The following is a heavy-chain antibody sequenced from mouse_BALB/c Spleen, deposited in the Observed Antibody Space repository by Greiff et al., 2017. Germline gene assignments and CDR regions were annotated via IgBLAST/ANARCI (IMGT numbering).Heavy chain of an antibody. Sequence: EVQLVESGGGLVKPGGSLKLSCAASGFTFSSYAMSWVRQTPEKRLEWVASISSGGSTYYPDSVKGRFTISRDNARNILYLQMSSLRSEDTAMYYCARDYGNTYAMDYWGQGTSVTVSS. CDR2: ISSGGST. J-gene: IGHJ4*01. CDR3: ARDYGNTYAMDY. D-gene: IGHD2-1*01. CDR1: GFTFSSYA. V-gene: IGHV5-6-5*01.